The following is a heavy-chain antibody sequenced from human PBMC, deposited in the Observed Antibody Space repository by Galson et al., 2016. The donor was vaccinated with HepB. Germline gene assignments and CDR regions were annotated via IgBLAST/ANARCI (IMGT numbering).Heavy chain of an antibody. J-gene: IGHJ4*02. D-gene: IGHD7-27*01. Sequence: QSGAEVKKPGESLKISCKGSGYSFTSYWIGWVRQMPGKGLEWIGIIYPGDSDTRYSPSFQGQVTISAEQSINTAFLQWSSLKASDTAIYYCAGQSRSGDHLYSWGQGTRVTVSS. V-gene: IGHV5-51*01. CDR3: AGQSRSGDHLYS. CDR2: IYPGDSDT. CDR1: GYSFTSYW.